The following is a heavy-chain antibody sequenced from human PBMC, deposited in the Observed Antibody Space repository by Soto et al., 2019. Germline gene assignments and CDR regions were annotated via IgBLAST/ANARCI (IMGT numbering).Heavy chain of an antibody. CDR1: GFTFSSYA. Sequence: GGSLRLSCAASGFTFSSYAMSWVRQAPGKGLEWVSAISGSGGSTYYADSVKGRFTISRDNSKNTLYLQMNSLRAEDTAVYYCARTKPVLRFLECLFDYWGQGTLVTVSS. D-gene: IGHD3-3*01. V-gene: IGHV3-23*01. CDR2: ISGSGGST. CDR3: ARTKPVLRFLECLFDY. J-gene: IGHJ4*02.